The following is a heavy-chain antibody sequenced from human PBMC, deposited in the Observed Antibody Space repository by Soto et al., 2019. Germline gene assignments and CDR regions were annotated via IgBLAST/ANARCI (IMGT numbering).Heavy chain of an antibody. CDR1: GFSLSTSGMC. CDR3: ARILYSSGPRLACCMDV. Sequence: SGPTLVNPTQTLTLTCTFSGFSLSTSGMCVSWIRQPPGKALEWLARIDWDDDKYYSTSLKTRLTISKDTSKNQVVLTMTNMDPVDTATYYCARILYSSGPRLACCMDVWGQGTTVTVSS. CDR2: IDWDDDK. D-gene: IGHD6-19*01. V-gene: IGHV2-70*11. J-gene: IGHJ6*02.